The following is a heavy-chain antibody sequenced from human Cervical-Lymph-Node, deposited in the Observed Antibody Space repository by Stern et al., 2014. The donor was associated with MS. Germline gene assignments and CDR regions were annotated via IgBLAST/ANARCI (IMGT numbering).Heavy chain of an antibody. Sequence: EMQLVESGEGLVQPGGSLRLSCSASGFTFSNYWMSWVRQAPGKGLEWVANIKQDGSERYYGDSVKGRFTISRDNAERSLYLQMHSLRGEDTAAYYCVRGSRSWFPLYYFDYWGQGVQVTVSS. J-gene: IGHJ4*02. V-gene: IGHV3-7*04. D-gene: IGHD6-13*01. CDR2: IKQDGSER. CDR3: VRGSRSWFPLYYFDY. CDR1: GFTFSNYW.